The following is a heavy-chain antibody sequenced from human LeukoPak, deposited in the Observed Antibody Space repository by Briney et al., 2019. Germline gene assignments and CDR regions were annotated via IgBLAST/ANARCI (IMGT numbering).Heavy chain of an antibody. V-gene: IGHV1-18*01. CDR1: GYTFTSYG. D-gene: IGHD1-26*01. CDR2: ISAYNGNT. Sequence: HGASVKVSCKASGYTFTSYGISWVRQAPGQGLEWMGWISAYNGNTNYAQKLQGRVTVTTDTSTSTAYMELRSLRSDDTAVYYCGSGAYYYYGMDVWGQGTTVTVSS. J-gene: IGHJ6*02. CDR3: GSGAYYYYGMDV.